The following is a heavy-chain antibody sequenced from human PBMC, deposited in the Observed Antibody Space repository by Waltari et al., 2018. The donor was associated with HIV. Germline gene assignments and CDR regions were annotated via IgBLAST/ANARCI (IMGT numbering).Heavy chain of an antibody. J-gene: IGHJ6*02. Sequence: EVQLVESGGGLVQPGGSLKLSCAASGFTFSGSAMHWVRQASGKGLEWVGRIRSKANSYATAYAASVKGRFTISRDDSKNTAYLQMNSLKTEDTAVYYCTTHLAVAGMDVWGQGTTVTVSS. CDR3: TTHLAVAGMDV. CDR1: GFTFSGSA. D-gene: IGHD6-19*01. CDR2: IRSKANSYAT. V-gene: IGHV3-73*01.